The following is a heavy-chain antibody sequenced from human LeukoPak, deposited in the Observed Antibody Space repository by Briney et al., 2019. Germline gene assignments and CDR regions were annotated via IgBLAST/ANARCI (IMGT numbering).Heavy chain of an antibody. J-gene: IGHJ4*02. CDR1: GGPISSSSYY. CDR2: IYYSGST. CDR3: ARYDSGEFDY. Sequence: ASETLSLTCTVSGGPISSSSYYWGWIRQPPGKGLEWIGSIYYSGSTYYNPSLKSRVTISVDTPKNQFSLKLSSVTAADTAVYYCARYDSGEFDYWGQGTLVIVSS. V-gene: IGHV4-39*01. D-gene: IGHD3-10*01.